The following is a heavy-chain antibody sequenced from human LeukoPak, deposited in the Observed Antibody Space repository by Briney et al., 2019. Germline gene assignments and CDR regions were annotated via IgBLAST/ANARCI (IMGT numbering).Heavy chain of an antibody. CDR2: TYYRSKRYN. J-gene: IGHJ2*01. CDR1: GDSVSGNSAT. Sequence: SQTLSLTSAISGDSVSGNSATWNWIRQSPSRGLEWLGRTYYRSKRYNDYAVSVKSRITINPDTSKNQFSLQLNSVTPEDTAVYYCTRAGSYGYYWYFDLWGRGTLVTVSS. D-gene: IGHD5-18*01. V-gene: IGHV6-1*01. CDR3: TRAGSYGYYWYFDL.